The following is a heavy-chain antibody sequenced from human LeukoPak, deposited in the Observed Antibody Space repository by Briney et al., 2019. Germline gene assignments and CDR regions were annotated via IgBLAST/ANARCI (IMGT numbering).Heavy chain of an antibody. V-gene: IGHV5-51*01. Sequence: GEFLEISCKGSGYSFTSYWIGWVRPMPGKGVEWRGIIYPGDSDTRDSPSFQGQITISADKSISTPYLQWSSLKASDTAMYDCARRRVGATRPFDYWGQGTLVTVSS. CDR3: ARRRVGATRPFDY. D-gene: IGHD1-26*01. CDR1: GYSFTSYW. J-gene: IGHJ4*02. CDR2: IYPGDSDT.